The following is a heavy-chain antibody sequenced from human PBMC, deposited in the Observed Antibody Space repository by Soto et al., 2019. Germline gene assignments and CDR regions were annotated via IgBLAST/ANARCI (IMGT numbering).Heavy chain of an antibody. CDR1: GGTFSSYA. Sequence: QVQLVQSGAEVKKPGSSVKVSCKASGGTFSSYAISWVRQAPGQGLEWMGGIIPIFGTANYAQKFQGRVTITADESTRTAYMELSSLRPEDTAVYYCARELRYFDWLRRYYGMDVWGQGTTVTVSS. J-gene: IGHJ6*02. D-gene: IGHD3-9*01. CDR2: IIPIFGTA. V-gene: IGHV1-69*01. CDR3: ARELRYFDWLRRYYGMDV.